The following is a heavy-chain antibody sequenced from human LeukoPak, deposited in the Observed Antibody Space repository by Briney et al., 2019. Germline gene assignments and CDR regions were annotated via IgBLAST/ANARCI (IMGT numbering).Heavy chain of an antibody. J-gene: IGHJ4*02. CDR1: GYIFTSYW. D-gene: IGHD5-12*01. CDR2: IYPGDSDT. CDR3: ARPGYSGYDGFDY. Sequence: GASLEISCKGSGYIFTSYWIGWVRQLPGKGLEWMGIIYPGDSDTRYSPSFQGQVTISADKSISTAYLQWSSLKASDTAMYYCARPGYSGYDGFDYWGQGTLVTVSS. V-gene: IGHV5-51*01.